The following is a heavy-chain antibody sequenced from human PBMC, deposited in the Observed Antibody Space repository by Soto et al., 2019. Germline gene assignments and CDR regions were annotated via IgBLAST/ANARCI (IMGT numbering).Heavy chain of an antibody. CDR1: GDTLTELS. V-gene: IGHV1-24*01. CDR3: ATDLPRKILRTSWFQYGMDV. CDR2: FDPEDGET. J-gene: IGHJ6*02. Sequence: ASVKVSCKVSGDTLTELSMHWVRQAPGKGLEWMGGFDPEDGETIYAQKFQGRVTMTEDTSTDTAYMELSSLRSEDTAVYYCATDLPRKILRTSWFQYGMDVWGQGTTVTVS. D-gene: IGHD3-3*01.